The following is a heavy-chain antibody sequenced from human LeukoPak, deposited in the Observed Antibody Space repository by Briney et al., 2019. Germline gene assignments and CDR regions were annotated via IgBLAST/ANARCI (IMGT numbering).Heavy chain of an antibody. J-gene: IGHJ4*02. D-gene: IGHD6-19*01. CDR1: GGSFSGYY. CDR3: ARLGYSSGRGFDY. CDR2: INHSGST. V-gene: IGHV4-34*01. Sequence: SETLSLTCAVYGGSFSGYYWSWIRQPPGKGLEWIGEINHSGSTNYNPSLKSRVTISVDTSKNQFSPKLSSVTAADTAVYYCARLGYSSGRGFDYWGQGTLVTVSS.